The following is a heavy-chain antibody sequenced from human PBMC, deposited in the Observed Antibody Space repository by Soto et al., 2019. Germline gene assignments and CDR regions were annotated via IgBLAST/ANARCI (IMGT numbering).Heavy chain of an antibody. D-gene: IGHD5-12*01. J-gene: IGHJ4*02. CDR1: GFTFSSYA. Sequence: PGESLKISCAASGFTFSSYAMSWVRQAPGKGLEWVSAISGSGGSTYYADSVKGRFTISRDNSKNTLYLQMNSLRAEDTAVYYCARDLEMATFDYWGQGTLVTVSS. CDR2: ISGSGGST. V-gene: IGHV3-23*01. CDR3: ARDLEMATFDY.